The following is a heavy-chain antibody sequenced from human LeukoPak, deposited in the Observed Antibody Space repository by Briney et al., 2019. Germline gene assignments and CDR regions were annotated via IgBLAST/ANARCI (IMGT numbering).Heavy chain of an antibody. CDR1: GFTFSIYW. CDR2: IYSGGST. CDR3: ARDVVAGSGSYDAFDI. J-gene: IGHJ3*02. V-gene: IGHV3-66*01. Sequence: GGSLGLSCAASGFTFSIYWMTWVRQAPGKGLEWVSVIYSGGSTYYADSVKGRFTISRDNSKNTLYLQMNSLRAEDTAVYYCARDVVAGSGSYDAFDIWGQGTMVTVSS. D-gene: IGHD3-10*01.